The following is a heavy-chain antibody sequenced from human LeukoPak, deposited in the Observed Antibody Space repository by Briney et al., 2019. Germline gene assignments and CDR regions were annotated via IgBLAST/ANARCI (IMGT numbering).Heavy chain of an antibody. CDR1: GFTFSDYY. Sequence: GGSLRLSCAASGFTFSDYYMSWIRQAPGKGLEWVSYISRSGSTIYHADSVKGRFTISRDNAKNSLYLQMNSLRAEDTAVYYCARVFRRICSGGSCYRTHYYYYMDVWGKGTTVTVSS. J-gene: IGHJ6*03. D-gene: IGHD2-15*01. CDR2: ISRSGSTI. V-gene: IGHV3-11*04. CDR3: ARVFRRICSGGSCYRTHYYYYMDV.